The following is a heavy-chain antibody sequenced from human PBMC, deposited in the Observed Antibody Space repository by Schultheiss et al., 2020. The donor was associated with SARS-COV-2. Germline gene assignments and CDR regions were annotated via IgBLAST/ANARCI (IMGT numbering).Heavy chain of an antibody. D-gene: IGHD3-16*02. Sequence: LSLTCTVSGGSISSGGYYWSWIRQHPGKGLEWIGYIYYSGSTYYNPSLKSRVTISVDTSKNQFSLKLSSVTVADTAVYYCAREGVGVTFGGVVVRGDWFDPWGQGTLVTVSS. CDR2: IYYSGST. J-gene: IGHJ5*02. CDR3: AREGVGVTFGGVVVRGDWFDP. V-gene: IGHV4-31*03. CDR1: GGSISSGGYY.